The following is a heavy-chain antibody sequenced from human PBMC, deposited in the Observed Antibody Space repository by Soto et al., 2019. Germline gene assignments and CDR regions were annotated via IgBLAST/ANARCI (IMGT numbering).Heavy chain of an antibody. CDR1: GGSFTSNNW. CDR3: AIRDPGTCVDY. D-gene: IGHD1-7*01. CDR2: IYRTGSA. J-gene: IGHJ4*02. V-gene: IGHV4-4*02. Sequence: SETLSLTCAVSGGSFTSNNWWTWVRQPPGQGREWSGEIYRTGSANYNPSLKSRVTISLDKSENQFSLKVTSLTAADTAVYYCAIRDPGTCVDYWGQGTLVTVSS.